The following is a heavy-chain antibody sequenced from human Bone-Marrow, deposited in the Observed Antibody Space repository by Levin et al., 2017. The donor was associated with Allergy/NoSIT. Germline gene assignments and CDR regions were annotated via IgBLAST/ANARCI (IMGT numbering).Heavy chain of an antibody. J-gene: IGHJ4*01. CDR3: AKSPGRNDEIDYPL. V-gene: IGHV3-23*01. CDR2: ISDNGHNI. D-gene: IGHD3-16*01. Sequence: PGGSLRLSCADSRFTFSSYAMSWVRQAPGKGLEWVSSISDNGHNIYYADSVKGRFTISRDNSKNTLYLQMNSLRAEDTAVYYCAKSPGRNDEIDYPLWGQGVLVTVSS. CDR1: RFTFSSYA.